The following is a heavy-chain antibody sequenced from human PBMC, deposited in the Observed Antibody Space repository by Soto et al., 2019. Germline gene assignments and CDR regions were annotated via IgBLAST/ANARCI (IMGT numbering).Heavy chain of an antibody. J-gene: IGHJ4*02. CDR1: GYTLLSSY. V-gene: IGHV4-4*07. CDR3: ARGWDVKYFDY. Sequence: PSGTLSLTCTVSGYTLLSSYWSWVRQPAGKGLVWIGHIFSNGRTSYNRPVESRPTMSMETSKSLCTLNLTAVTAADNAVSYGARGWDVKYFDYWGQGTQVTVSS. D-gene: IGHD1-26*01. CDR2: IFSNGRT.